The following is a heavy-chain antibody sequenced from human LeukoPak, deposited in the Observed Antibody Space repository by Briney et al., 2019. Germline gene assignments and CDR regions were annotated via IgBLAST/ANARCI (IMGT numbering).Heavy chain of an antibody. Sequence: SETLSLTCTVSGVSMTTYYWSWIRQPPGKGLEWIGYIFYSGSTNYNPSLKSRVTISTDTSKNQFSLRLTSVTAADTAVYYCARAEKAVTGTLDSWGQGTLITVSS. CDR2: IFYSGST. D-gene: IGHD6-19*01. J-gene: IGHJ4*02. CDR1: GVSMTTYY. CDR3: ARAEKAVTGTLDS. V-gene: IGHV4-59*01.